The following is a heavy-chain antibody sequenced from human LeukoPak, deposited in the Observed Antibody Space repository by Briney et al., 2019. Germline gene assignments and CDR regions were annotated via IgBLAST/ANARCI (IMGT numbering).Heavy chain of an antibody. CDR3: ARAGDFARNQRTYYMDV. CDR1: DDSISNYY. Sequence: SETLSLTCTVSDDSISNYYWSWMRQPAGKGLEWIGRLDPSGTTNYSPSLKSRVTMSADTSKNQFSLRLNSVTAADTAAYYCARAGDFARNQRTYYMDVWGKGTTVTVSS. V-gene: IGHV4-4*07. CDR2: LDPSGTT. J-gene: IGHJ6*03. D-gene: IGHD1-1*01.